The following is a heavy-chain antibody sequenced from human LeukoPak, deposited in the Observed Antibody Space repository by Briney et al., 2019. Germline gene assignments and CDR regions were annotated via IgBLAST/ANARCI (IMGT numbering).Heavy chain of an antibody. CDR1: GGSINSYY. Sequence: SETLSLTCTVSGGSINSYYWSWIRQPPRKGLEWIGYIYYSGSTNYNPSLKSRVTISVDTSKNQFSLKLSSVTAADTAVYYCARDPGSDIWGQGTMVTVSS. CDR3: ARDPGSDI. V-gene: IGHV4-59*01. J-gene: IGHJ3*02. CDR2: IYYSGST.